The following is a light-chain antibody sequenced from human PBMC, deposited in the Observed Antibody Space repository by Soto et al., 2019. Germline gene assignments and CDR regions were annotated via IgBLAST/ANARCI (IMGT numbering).Light chain of an antibody. Sequence: EIVMTQSPATLSVSPGETATLSCRASQSVSSNLAWYQQKPGQAPRLLIYGASTRATGIPARFSGSGSGTDFTLTISRLEPEDFGVYYCQQFGSSIPHTFGQGTKVDIK. CDR1: QSVSSN. CDR2: GAS. J-gene: IGKJ2*01. V-gene: IGKV3-15*01. CDR3: QQFGSSIPHT.